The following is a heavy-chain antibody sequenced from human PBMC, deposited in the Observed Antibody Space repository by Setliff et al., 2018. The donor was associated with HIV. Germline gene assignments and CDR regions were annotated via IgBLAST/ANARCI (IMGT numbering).Heavy chain of an antibody. CDR3: TTVSVIIMGYDYYFYMDV. CDR1: GYSLTELS. Sequence: ASVKVSCKVSGYSLTELSMHWVRQAPGKGLEWMGGFDPDDGETVYAQQFQGRVTMTRNTSISTAYMELSSLKTEDTALYYCTTVSVIIMGYDYYFYMDVWGKGTTVTVSS. V-gene: IGHV1-24*01. J-gene: IGHJ6*03. CDR2: FDPDDGET. D-gene: IGHD3-3*01.